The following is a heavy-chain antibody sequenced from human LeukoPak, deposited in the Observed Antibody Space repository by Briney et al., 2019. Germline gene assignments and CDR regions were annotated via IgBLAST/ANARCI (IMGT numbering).Heavy chain of an antibody. CDR2: ITRSGSTR. D-gene: IGHD6-13*01. CDR3: ARVPRIVGYTSRELGHWYFDL. V-gene: IGHV3-48*03. Sequence: PGGSLRLSCAASGFSFSKMNWVRQAPGKGLEWLSYITRSGSTRYYADSVKGRFTISRDNAKNSLYLQMNSLRAEDTAVYYCARVPRIVGYTSRELGHWYFDLWGRGTLVTVSS. J-gene: IGHJ2*01. CDR1: GFSFSK.